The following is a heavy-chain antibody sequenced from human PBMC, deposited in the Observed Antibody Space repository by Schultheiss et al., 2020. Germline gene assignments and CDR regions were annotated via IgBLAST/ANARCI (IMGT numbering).Heavy chain of an antibody. J-gene: IGHJ6*02. CDR3: ARSYHIVVVTAIPRGYGMDV. CDR1: GGSISSYY. D-gene: IGHD2-21*02. V-gene: IGHV4-59*12. Sequence: SETLSLTCTVSGGSISSYYWSWIRQPPGKGLEWIGYIYYSGSTNYNPSLKSRVTISVDTSKNQFSLKLSSVTAADTAVYYCARSYHIVVVTAIPRGYGMDVWGQGTTVTVSS. CDR2: IYYSGST.